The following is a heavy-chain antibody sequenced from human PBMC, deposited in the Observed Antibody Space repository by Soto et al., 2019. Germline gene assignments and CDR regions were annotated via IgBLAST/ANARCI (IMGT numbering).Heavy chain of an antibody. J-gene: IGHJ6*02. CDR1: GFTFSSYS. V-gene: IGHV3-48*02. D-gene: IGHD6-6*01. CDR2: ISSSSSTI. Sequence: EVQLVESGGGLVQPGGSLRLSCAASGFTFSSYSMNWVRQAPGKGLEWVSYISSSSSTIYYADSVKGRFTISRDNAKNSLYLKMNSLRDEDTAVYYCARQEYSTSSYGMDVWGQGTTVTVSS. CDR3: ARQEYSTSSYGMDV.